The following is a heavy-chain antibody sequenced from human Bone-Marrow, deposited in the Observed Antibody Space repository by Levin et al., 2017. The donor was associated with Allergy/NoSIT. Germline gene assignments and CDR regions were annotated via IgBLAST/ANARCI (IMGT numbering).Heavy chain of an antibody. Sequence: GSLRLSCAVYGGSFSGYYWSWIRQPPGKGLEWIGEINHSGSTNYNPSLKSRVTISVDTSKNQFSLKLSSVTAADTAVYYCARYWNYGSYDYWGQGTLVTVSS. CDR2: INHSGST. V-gene: IGHV4-34*01. D-gene: IGHD1-7*01. CDR3: ARYWNYGSYDY. CDR1: GGSFSGYY. J-gene: IGHJ4*02.